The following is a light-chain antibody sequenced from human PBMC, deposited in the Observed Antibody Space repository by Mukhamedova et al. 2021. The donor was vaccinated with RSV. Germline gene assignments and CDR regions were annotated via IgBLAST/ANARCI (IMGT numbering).Light chain of an antibody. J-gene: IGKJ4*01. V-gene: IGKV1-33*01. CDR3: QQYDNLLT. CDR2: DAS. Sequence: WYQRRVHGKAPKLLIYDASNLETGVPSRFSGSGSGTDFTFTISSLQPEDIATYYCQQYDNLLTFSGGTKVEIK.